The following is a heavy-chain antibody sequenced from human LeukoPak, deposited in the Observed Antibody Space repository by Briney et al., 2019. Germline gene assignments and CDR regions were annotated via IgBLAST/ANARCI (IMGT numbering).Heavy chain of an antibody. V-gene: IGHV4-34*01. CDR2: INHSGST. J-gene: IGHJ6*02. Sequence: SETLSLTCAVYGGSFSGYYWSWIRQPPGKGLEWIGEINHSGSTNYNPSLKSRVTISVDTSKNQFSLKLSSVTAADTAVYYGAHSIFGVVPPYYYYGMDVWGQGTTVTVSS. CDR3: AHSIFGVVPPYYYYGMDV. D-gene: IGHD3-3*01. CDR1: GGSFSGYY.